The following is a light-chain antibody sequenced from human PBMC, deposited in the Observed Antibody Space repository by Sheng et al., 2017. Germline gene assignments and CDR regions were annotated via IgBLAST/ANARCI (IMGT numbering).Light chain of an antibody. V-gene: IGKV3D-15*03. CDR3: QQYDERPPFT. Sequence: EVVLTQSPATLSVSPGERATLSCRASQNVNGKVAWYQQKSGQAPRLLIYGASIRATGVPARFSGSGSGTEFTLTISILQSEDFAVYYCQQYDERPPFTFGPGTKVDIK. CDR2: GAS. J-gene: IGKJ3*01. CDR1: QNVNGK.